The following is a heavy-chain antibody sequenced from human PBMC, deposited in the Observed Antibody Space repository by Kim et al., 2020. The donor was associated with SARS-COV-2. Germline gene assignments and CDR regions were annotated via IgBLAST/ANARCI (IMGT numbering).Heavy chain of an antibody. CDR3: AKPGRYADY. V-gene: IGHV3-7*01. D-gene: IGHD1-26*01. CDR2: IKEDGSDK. J-gene: IGHJ4*02. CDR1: GFSFSSYW. Sequence: GGSLRLSCAASGFSFSSYWMSWVRQAPGKGLEWVANIKEDGSDKHYVDSVKGRFTISRDNAKNSLYLQMNSLRAEDTAVYYCAKPGRYADYWGQATLVTVHS.